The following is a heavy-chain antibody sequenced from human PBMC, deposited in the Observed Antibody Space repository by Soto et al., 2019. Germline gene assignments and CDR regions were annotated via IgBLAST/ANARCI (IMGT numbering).Heavy chain of an antibody. D-gene: IGHD2-15*01. CDR2: IIPMFETV. CDR1: GGTFNNYA. CDR3: ARGLRTGNYGVDV. V-gene: IGHV1-69*01. Sequence: QEQLLQSGAEVRKPGSSVKVSCKASGGTFNNYAVSWVRQAPGQGLEWMGGIIPMFETVNYAQRFQGRLTIAADESTSTASMELTSLTSADTAIYFCARGLRTGNYGVDVWGRGTKVTVSS. J-gene: IGHJ6*02.